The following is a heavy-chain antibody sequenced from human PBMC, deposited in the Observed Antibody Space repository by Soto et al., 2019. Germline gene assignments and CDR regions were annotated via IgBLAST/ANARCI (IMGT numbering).Heavy chain of an antibody. V-gene: IGHV4-4*02. Sequence: SETLCVTCAVSGDSVSSSHWLSSVRQPPGKGLEWIGEIYPSGNTKYNPSLKGRVTVSVDKSKNQFALKVTSVTAADTAVYYGARVMGVEAGSPLADWGQGTRVTVS. CDR3: ARVMGVEAGSPLAD. CDR1: GDSVSSSHW. D-gene: IGHD6-6*01. J-gene: IGHJ4*02. CDR2: IYPSGNT.